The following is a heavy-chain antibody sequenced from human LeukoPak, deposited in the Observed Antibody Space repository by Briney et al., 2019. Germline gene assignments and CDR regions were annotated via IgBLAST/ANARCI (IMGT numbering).Heavy chain of an antibody. CDR3: AIRFSRGSGSAIDY. J-gene: IGHJ4*02. D-gene: IGHD3-10*01. CDR2: MNPNSAST. CDR1: GYTFTSYD. V-gene: IGHV1-8*01. Sequence: GASVKVSCKASGYTFTSYDINWVRQATGQGLEWMGWMNPNSASTGYAQNFQGRVTMTRNTSISTAYMELSSLRSEDTAVYYCAIRFSRGSGSAIDYWGQGTLVTVSS.